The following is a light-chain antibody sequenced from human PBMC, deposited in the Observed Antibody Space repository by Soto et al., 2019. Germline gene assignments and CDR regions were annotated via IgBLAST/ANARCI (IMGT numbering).Light chain of an antibody. CDR3: SSYPSSSTLV. J-gene: IGLJ1*01. V-gene: IGLV2-14*01. CDR2: EVS. Sequence: QSVLTQPASVSGSPGQSITISCTGTSSDVGGYNYVSWSQQRPGKAPKLMIYEVSNRPSGVSNRFSGSKSGNTASLTISGLQAEDEADYYCSSYPSSSTLVFGPGTKVTVL. CDR1: SSDVGGYNY.